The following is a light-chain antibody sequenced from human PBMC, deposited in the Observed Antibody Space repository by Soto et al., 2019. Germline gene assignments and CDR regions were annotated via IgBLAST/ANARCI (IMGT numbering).Light chain of an antibody. CDR2: SNN. J-gene: IGLJ2*01. CDR1: SSNIGSNT. Sequence: QSVLTQPPSASGTPGQRVTISCSGSSSNIGSNTVNWYQQLPGTAPKLLIYSNNQRPSGVPDRFSGSKSGTSASLAISGLQSEDEADYYCAEWDDSLNAQVVFGGGTKLTVL. CDR3: AEWDDSLNAQVV. V-gene: IGLV1-44*01.